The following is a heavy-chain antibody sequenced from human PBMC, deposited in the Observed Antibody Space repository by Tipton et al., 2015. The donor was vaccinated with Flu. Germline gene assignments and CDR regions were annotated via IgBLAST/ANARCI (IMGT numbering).Heavy chain of an antibody. CDR3: TKSLSLAGHFEH. Sequence: QLVQSGGDLVQPGRSLRLSCTTSGFTFDDYSMHWVRQAPGRGLEWVSLITWNGNTIYYADSVRGRFSIPRDNSKNSLYLQMNSLRTEDTAVYYCTKSLSLAGHFEHWGQGTVVTVSS. D-gene: IGHD6-19*01. CDR2: ITWNGNTI. J-gene: IGHJ1*01. V-gene: IGHV3-43*01. CDR1: GFTFDDYS.